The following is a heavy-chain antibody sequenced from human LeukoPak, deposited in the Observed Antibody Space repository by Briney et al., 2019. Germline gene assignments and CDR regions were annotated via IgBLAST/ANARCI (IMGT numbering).Heavy chain of an antibody. CDR3: ARLLWFGEFRFDP. J-gene: IGHJ5*02. D-gene: IGHD3-10*01. V-gene: IGHV3-53*01. CDR2: IYSGGST. Sequence: GGSLRLSCAASGFTVSSNYMSWVRQAPGKGLEWVSVIYSGGSTYYADSVKGRFTISRDNSKNTLYLQMNSLRAEDTAVYYCARLLWFGEFRFDPWGQGTLVTVSS. CDR1: GFTVSSNY.